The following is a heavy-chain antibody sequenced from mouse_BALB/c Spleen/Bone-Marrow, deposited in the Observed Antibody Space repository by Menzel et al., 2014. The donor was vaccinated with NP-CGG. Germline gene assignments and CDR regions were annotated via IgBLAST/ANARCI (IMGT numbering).Heavy chain of an antibody. CDR1: GYTFXNYY. J-gene: IGHJ1*01. Sequence: VQLQQSGAELVKPGASVKLSCKVSGYTFXNYYVYWVKQRPGQGLEWIGGINPSNGVTNFNEKFMIKATLTVDSSSSTAYMHLSSLTSEDSAVYYCTRSGFYGYGTYFDVWGAGTTVTVSS. D-gene: IGHD1-2*01. CDR3: TRSGFYGYGTYFDV. V-gene: IGHV1S81*02. CDR2: INPSNGVT.